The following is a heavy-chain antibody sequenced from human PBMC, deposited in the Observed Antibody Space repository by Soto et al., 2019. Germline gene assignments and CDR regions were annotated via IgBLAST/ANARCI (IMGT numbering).Heavy chain of an antibody. Sequence: PVGSLRVSCAASGFTFSTYAMSWVRQAPGKGLEWVSAISGSVSGGRIDTHYADSVKGRFTISRDNSIDTLYLQMNSLRTEDAAVYYCARPRGYGVIDGYDIWGQGAMVTVSS. CDR3: ARPRGYGVIDGYDI. V-gene: IGHV3-23*01. D-gene: IGHD4-17*01. CDR2: ISGSVSGGRIDT. J-gene: IGHJ3*02. CDR1: GFTFSTYA.